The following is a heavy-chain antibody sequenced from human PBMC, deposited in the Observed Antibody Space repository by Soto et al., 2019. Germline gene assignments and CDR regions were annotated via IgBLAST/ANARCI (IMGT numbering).Heavy chain of an antibody. V-gene: IGHV1-46*01. Sequence: QVQLAQSGAEVKKPGASVKVSCQASGYTFTKHYMHWVRQAPGQGLEWMGVINPGNASPRYAQKIQGRVTVTSDTSTSTVCMELTRLTSDDTAVYYCARGSSSGSGGTGVLNVWGQGTMVTVSS. CDR1: GYTFTKHY. CDR3: ARGSSSGSGGTGVLNV. J-gene: IGHJ3*01. CDR2: INPGNASP. D-gene: IGHD3-10*01.